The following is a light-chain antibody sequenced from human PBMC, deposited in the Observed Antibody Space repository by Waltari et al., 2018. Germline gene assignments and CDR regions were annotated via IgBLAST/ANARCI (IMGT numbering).Light chain of an antibody. CDR3: CSHVTSNAVM. CDR2: EAT. J-gene: IGLJ3*02. V-gene: IGLV2-23*01. CDR1: SSDLGIHNL. Sequence: QSALTQPASVSGSPGQSITISCTGTSSDLGIHNLVSWYQHHPGKAPKFLIYEATKRPSGVSDRFSGSKSGNTASLTISGLQAEDEADYYCCSHVTSNAVMFGGGTKVTVL.